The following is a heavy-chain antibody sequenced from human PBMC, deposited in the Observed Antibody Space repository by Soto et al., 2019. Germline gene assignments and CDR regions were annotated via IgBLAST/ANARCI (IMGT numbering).Heavy chain of an antibody. V-gene: IGHV3-30*18. CDR3: AQDRGITGTTYWYFDL. CDR1: GFTLRTYD. CDR2: ISYDGVKK. J-gene: IGHJ2*01. Sequence: GGPLRLSCAASGFTLRTYDMHWVRQAPGKGLEWVALISYDGVKKNSGASVKGRFTIYRENSRNTLYLQMNSLTLEDTAVYYCAQDRGITGTTYWYFDLWGRGTLVTVSS. D-gene: IGHD1-7*01.